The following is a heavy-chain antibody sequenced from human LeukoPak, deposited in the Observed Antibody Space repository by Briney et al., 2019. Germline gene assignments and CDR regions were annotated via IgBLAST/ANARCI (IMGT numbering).Heavy chain of an antibody. CDR3: ARTRYDFWSGYVYYFDY. D-gene: IGHD3-3*01. V-gene: IGHV4-30-2*01. J-gene: IGHJ4*02. Sequence: SETLSLTCAVSGGSISSGGYSWSWIRQPPGKGLEWIGYIYHSGSTYYNPSLKSRVTISVDTSKNQFSLKLSSVTAADTAVYYCARTRYDFWSGYVYYFDYWGQGTLVTVSS. CDR1: GGSISSGGYS. CDR2: IYHSGST.